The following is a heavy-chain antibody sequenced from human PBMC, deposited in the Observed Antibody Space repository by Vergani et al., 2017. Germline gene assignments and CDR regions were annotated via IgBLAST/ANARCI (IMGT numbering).Heavy chain of an antibody. V-gene: IGHV1-18*01. Sequence: QVQLVQSGAEVKKPGASVKVSCKASGYTFTSYGISWVRQAPGQGLEWMGWISAYNGNTNYAQKLQGRVTMTTDTSTSTAYMELRSLRSDETAVYYWASTRSEKIVGATPGAFDMWGQGTMVTVSS. CDR3: ASTRSEKIVGATPGAFDM. CDR1: GYTFTSYG. CDR2: ISAYNGNT. J-gene: IGHJ3*02. D-gene: IGHD1-26*01.